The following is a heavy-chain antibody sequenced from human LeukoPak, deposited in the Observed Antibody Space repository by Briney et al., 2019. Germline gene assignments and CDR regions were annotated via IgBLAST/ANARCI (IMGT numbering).Heavy chain of an antibody. J-gene: IGHJ4*02. D-gene: IGHD1-26*01. CDR2: ICCSSTYI. V-gene: IGHV3-21*01. Sequence: GGSLRLSCAASGFTFSSYSMNWVRQAPGKGLEWVSSICCSSTYIYSADSVKGRFTISRDNTKNSLHLQMNSLRAEDTAMYYCARDAGAGWELLGRNDYWGQGTLVTVSS. CDR3: ARDAGAGWELLGRNDY. CDR1: GFTFSSYS.